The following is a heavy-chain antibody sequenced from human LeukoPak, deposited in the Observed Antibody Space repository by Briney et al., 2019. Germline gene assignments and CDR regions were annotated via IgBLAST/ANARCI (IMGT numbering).Heavy chain of an antibody. CDR3: ARDLIIWSGYYTDY. D-gene: IGHD3-3*01. J-gene: IGHJ4*02. V-gene: IGHV4-61*02. Sequence: SETLSLTCTVSGGSISSGSYYWSWIRQPAGKGLEWIGRIYTSGSTNYNPSLKSRVTISVDTSKNQFSLKLSVVTAADTAVYYCARDLIIWSGYYTDYWGQGTLVTVSS. CDR2: IYTSGST. CDR1: GGSISSGSYY.